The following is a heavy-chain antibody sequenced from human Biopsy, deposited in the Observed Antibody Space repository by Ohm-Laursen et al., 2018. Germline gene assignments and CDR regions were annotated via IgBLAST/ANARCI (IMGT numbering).Heavy chain of an antibody. V-gene: IGHV4-4*07. Sequence: SDTLSLTCTVSGDSINNYYWSWIRQPAGKGLEWIGRIYTSGSPNYNLSLKSRVTISVDTSRNQFSLKLSSVTAADTAVYYCAGRPWPNAFDIWGQGTMVTVSS. D-gene: IGHD5-12*01. CDR1: GDSINNYY. CDR3: AGRPWPNAFDI. J-gene: IGHJ3*02. CDR2: IYTSGSP.